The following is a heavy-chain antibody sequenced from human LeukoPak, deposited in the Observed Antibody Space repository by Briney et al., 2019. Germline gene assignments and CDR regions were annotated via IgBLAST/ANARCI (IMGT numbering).Heavy chain of an antibody. CDR3: ATSMVRGVTLRDY. CDR1: GGSISSYY. CDR2: IYTSGST. J-gene: IGHJ4*02. D-gene: IGHD3-10*01. V-gene: IGHV4-4*07. Sequence: PSETLSLTCTVSGGSISSYYWSWIRQPAGKGLEWIGRIYTSGSTYYNPSLKSRVTISVDRSKNQFSLKLSSVTAADTAVYYCATSMVRGVTLRDYWGQGTLVTVSS.